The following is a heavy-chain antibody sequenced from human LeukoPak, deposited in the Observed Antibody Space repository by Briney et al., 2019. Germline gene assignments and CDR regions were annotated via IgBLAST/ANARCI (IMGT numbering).Heavy chain of an antibody. Sequence: SVKVSCKASGGTFSSYTISWVRQAPGQGLEWMGRIIPILGIANYAQKFQGRVTITADKSTSTAYMELSSLRSEDTAVYYCARGRVTNRITIYYWGQGTLVTVSS. CDR2: IIPILGIA. CDR3: ARGRVTNRITIYY. D-gene: IGHD3-3*01. CDR1: GGTFSSYT. V-gene: IGHV1-69*02. J-gene: IGHJ4*02.